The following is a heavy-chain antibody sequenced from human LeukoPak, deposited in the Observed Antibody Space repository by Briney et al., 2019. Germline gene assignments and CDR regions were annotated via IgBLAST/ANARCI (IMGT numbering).Heavy chain of an antibody. CDR2: IYYSGGNT. V-gene: IGHV3-23*01. CDR1: GFMFSNFA. CDR3: AKDQGQAVVPRRFDY. J-gene: IGHJ4*02. D-gene: IGHD2-2*01. Sequence: GGSLRLSCAASGFMFSNFAMSWVRQAPGKGLEWVSTIYYSGGNTYSADSVKGRFTISRDNAKSTLYLQMSSLRAEDTAVYYCAKDQGQAVVPRRFDYWGQGTLVTVSS.